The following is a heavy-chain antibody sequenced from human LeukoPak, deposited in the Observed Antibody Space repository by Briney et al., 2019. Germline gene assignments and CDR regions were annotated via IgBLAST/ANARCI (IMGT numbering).Heavy chain of an antibody. CDR3: VREADQDCSGGSCYRSSGNWLDP. J-gene: IGHJ5*02. D-gene: IGHD2-15*01. CDR2: ISAYNGNT. V-gene: IGHV1-18*01. CDR1: GYTFTSYG. Sequence: GASVKVSCKASGYTFTSYGISWVRQAPGQGLEWMGWISAYNGNTNYAQKFQGRVTMTTDTSTSTAHMELRSLRSDDTAVYYCVREADQDCSGGSCYRSSGNWLDPWGQGTLVTVSS.